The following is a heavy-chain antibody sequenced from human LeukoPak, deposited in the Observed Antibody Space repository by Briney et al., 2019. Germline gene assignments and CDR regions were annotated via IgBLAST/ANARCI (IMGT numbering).Heavy chain of an antibody. V-gene: IGHV3-48*02. CDR3: AKIGPDGAFDI. J-gene: IGHJ3*02. CDR2: ISSSSYTI. Sequence: GGSVRLSCAARGFTLFNYNMHWVRQATGEALEGVSYISSSSYTIYYADSVKGRFTISRDNAKNSLFLQMNSPIDEDTAVYYCAKIGPDGAFDIWGQGTMVTVSS. CDR1: GFTLFNYN. D-gene: IGHD2/OR15-2a*01.